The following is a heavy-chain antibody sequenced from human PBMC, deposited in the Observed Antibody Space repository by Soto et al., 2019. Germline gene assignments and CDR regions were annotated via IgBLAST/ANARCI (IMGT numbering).Heavy chain of an antibody. V-gene: IGHV3-33*01. CDR3: ARDRGYGGNYVFDF. J-gene: IGHJ4*02. Sequence: GGSLRLSCTPSGFTFSTYGMHWGRQGPGKCLDWLATLCYHGNTYYSTDSIKGRFALSRDNSNNTVFLQMNTLRAEDTAAYYCARDRGYGGNYVFDFWGLGTRGTV. CDR2: LCYHGNTY. D-gene: IGHD4-4*01. CDR1: GFTFSTYG.